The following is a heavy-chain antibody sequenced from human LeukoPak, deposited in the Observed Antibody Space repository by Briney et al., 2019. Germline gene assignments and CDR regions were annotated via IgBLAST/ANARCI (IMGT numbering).Heavy chain of an antibody. CDR3: VRVKGSYFDY. Sequence: HTGGSLRLSCAASGFPLSSYSINWVRQAPGKGLEWVSYISSSGSAIYYVDSVKGRFTVSRGNAKNSLFLQMNSPRAEDTAVYYCVRVKGSYFDYWGQGALVTVSS. J-gene: IGHJ4*02. D-gene: IGHD2-15*01. CDR2: ISSSGSAI. CDR1: GFPLSSYS. V-gene: IGHV3-48*01.